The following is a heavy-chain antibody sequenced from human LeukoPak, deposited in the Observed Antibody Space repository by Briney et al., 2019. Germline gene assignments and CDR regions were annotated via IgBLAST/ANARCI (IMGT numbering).Heavy chain of an antibody. V-gene: IGHV3-74*01. CDR1: GFTFSRYW. CDR2: INSDGSTT. Sequence: PGGSLRLPCVASGFTFSRYWMHWVRQAPGKGLVWVSRINSDGSTTIYADSVKGRFTISRDNAKNTLYLQMNSLRAEDTAVYFCASGPTGFAWGQGTLVTVSS. D-gene: IGHD1-14*01. CDR3: ASGPTGFA. J-gene: IGHJ5*02.